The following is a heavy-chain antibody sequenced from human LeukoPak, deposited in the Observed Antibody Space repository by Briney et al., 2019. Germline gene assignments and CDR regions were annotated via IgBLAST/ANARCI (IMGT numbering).Heavy chain of an antibody. V-gene: IGHV4-34*01. J-gene: IGHJ6*02. Sequence: SETLSLTCTVSGGSISSYYWSWIRQPPGKGLEWIGEINHSGSTNYNPSLKSRVTISVDTSKNQFSLKLSSVTAADTAVYYCARSPGITQYYYYGMDVWGQGTTVTVSS. CDR1: GGSISSYY. CDR3: ARSPGITQYYYYGMDV. D-gene: IGHD1-20*01. CDR2: INHSGST.